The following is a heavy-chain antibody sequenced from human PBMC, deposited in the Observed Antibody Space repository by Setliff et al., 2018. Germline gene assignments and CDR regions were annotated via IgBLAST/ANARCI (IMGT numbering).Heavy chain of an antibody. V-gene: IGHV4-30-4*08. CDR3: AREQWLDPPGYYYMDV. CDR2: ISHSGNT. D-gene: IGHD6-19*01. CDR1: GDSINSGDYF. J-gene: IGHJ6*03. Sequence: PSETLSLTCSVSGDSINSGDYFWSWIRQTPGMGLEWIGYISHSGNTYYNPSLKSRVTISADTSKNQFSLKLSSVTAADTAVYYCAREQWLDPPGYYYMDVWAKGTTVT.